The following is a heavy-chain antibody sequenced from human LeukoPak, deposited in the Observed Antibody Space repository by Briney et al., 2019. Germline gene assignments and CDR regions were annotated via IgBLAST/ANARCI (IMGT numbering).Heavy chain of an antibody. J-gene: IGHJ5*02. V-gene: IGHV1-18*01. CDR2: ISAYNGNT. CDR1: GYTFTTYG. CDR3: ARIITMVRGVIITDWFDP. Sequence: GASVKVSCKASGYTFTTYGISWVLQAPGQGLEWMGWISAYNGNTNYAQKLQGRVTMTTDTSTSTAYMELRSLRSGDTAVYYCARIITMVRGVIITDWFDPWGQGTLVTVSS. D-gene: IGHD3-10*01.